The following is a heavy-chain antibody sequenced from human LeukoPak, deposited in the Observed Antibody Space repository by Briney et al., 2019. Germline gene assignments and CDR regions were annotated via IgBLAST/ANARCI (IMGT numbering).Heavy chain of an antibody. V-gene: IGHV1-2*02. CDR3: ARDRVVVPAAFDY. Sequence: ASVKVSCKASGYTFTAYYMHWVRQAPGQGLEWMEWINPNSGGTNYAQKFQGRVTMTRDTSIGTAYMELSRLRSDDTAVYYCARDRVVVPAAFDYWGQGTLVTVSS. D-gene: IGHD2-2*01. CDR1: GYTFTAYY. CDR2: INPNSGGT. J-gene: IGHJ4*02.